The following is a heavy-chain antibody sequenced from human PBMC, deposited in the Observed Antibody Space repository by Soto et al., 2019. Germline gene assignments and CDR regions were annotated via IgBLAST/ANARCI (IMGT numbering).Heavy chain of an antibody. CDR3: ARGYYGSGSYYLPVFDY. CDR2: IYHSGST. Sequence: QLQLQESGSGLVKPSQTLSLTCAVSGGSISSGGYSWSWIRQPPGKGLDWIGYIYHSGSTYYNPSLTRRVTISVDRSKHQFSLKLSSVTAADTAVYYCARGYYGSGSYYLPVFDYWGQGTLVTVSS. V-gene: IGHV4-30-2*01. CDR1: GGSISSGGYS. D-gene: IGHD3-10*01. J-gene: IGHJ4*02.